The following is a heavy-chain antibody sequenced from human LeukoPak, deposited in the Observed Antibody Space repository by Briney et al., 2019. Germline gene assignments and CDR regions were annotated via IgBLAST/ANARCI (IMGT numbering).Heavy chain of an antibody. V-gene: IGHV1-69*04. J-gene: IGHJ3*02. Sequence: SVKVSCKASGGTFSSYAISWVRQAPGQGLEWMGRIIPILGIANYAQKFQGRVTITADKSTSTAYMELSSLRSEDTAVYYCAGTPVVTATDDAFDIWGQGTMVTVSS. CDR2: IIPILGIA. CDR1: GGTFSSYA. CDR3: AGTPVVTATDDAFDI. D-gene: IGHD2-21*02.